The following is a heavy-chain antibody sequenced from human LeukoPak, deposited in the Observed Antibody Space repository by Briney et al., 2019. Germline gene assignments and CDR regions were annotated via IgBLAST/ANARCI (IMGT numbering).Heavy chain of an antibody. CDR2: ISGSGGST. V-gene: IGHV3-23*01. Sequence: GGSLRLSCAASGFIFSSYSMSWVRQAPGKGLEWVSAISGSGGSTYYADSVKGRFTISRDNSKNTLYLQMNSLRAEDTAVYYCAKLIVGATTGFDYWGQGTLVTVSS. D-gene: IGHD1-26*01. J-gene: IGHJ4*02. CDR3: AKLIVGATTGFDY. CDR1: GFIFSSYS.